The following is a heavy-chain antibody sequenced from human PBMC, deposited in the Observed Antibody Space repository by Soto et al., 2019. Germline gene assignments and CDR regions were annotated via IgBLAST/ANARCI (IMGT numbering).Heavy chain of an antibody. CDR1: GLTFSSYG. CDR3: ARGSRSTYYHYTIDV. Sequence: QVQLVESGGGVVQPGRSLRLSCAASGLTFSSYGMHWVRQAPGKGLEWVAVIWYGGSNKYYADCVKGRLSISRDNSKNTLYLQMSSLRAEDTAVYYCARGSRSTYYHYTIDVWGQGTTVTVSS. D-gene: IGHD3-10*01. CDR2: IWYGGSNK. J-gene: IGHJ6*02. V-gene: IGHV3-33*01.